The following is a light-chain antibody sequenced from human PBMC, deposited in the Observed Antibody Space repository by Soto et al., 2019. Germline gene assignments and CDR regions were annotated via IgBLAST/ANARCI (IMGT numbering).Light chain of an antibody. CDR2: EVS. CDR3: SSYAGSNNLV. Sequence: QSALTQPPSASGSPGQSVTISCTGTSSDVGGYNYVSWYQQHPGKAPNLMIYEVSKRPSGVPDRFSGSKSGNTASLTVSGRQAEYEADYYCSSYAGSNNLVFGGGTKLTVL. J-gene: IGLJ2*01. V-gene: IGLV2-8*01. CDR1: SSDVGGYNY.